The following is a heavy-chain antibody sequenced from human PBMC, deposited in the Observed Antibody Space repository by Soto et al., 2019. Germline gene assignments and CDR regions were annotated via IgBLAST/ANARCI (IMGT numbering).Heavy chain of an antibody. V-gene: IGHV3-11*01. CDR1: GFTFSDYY. J-gene: IGHJ6*03. CDR2: ISSSGSTI. D-gene: IGHD2-2*01. CDR3: ATSGYCSSTSCDDYYYYMDV. Sequence: QVQLVESGGGLVKPGGSLRLSCAASGFTFSDYYMSWIRQAPGKGLEWVSYISSSGSTIYYADSVKGRFTISRDNAKTSLHLKMNSMRAEDTVVYYSATSGYCSSTSCDDYYYYMDVWGKGTTVTVSS.